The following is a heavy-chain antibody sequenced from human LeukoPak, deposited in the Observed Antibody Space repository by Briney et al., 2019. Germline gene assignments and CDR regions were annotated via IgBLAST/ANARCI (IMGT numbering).Heavy chain of an antibody. D-gene: IGHD3-3*01. CDR2: IYTSGST. V-gene: IGHV4-61*02. CDR3: ARDSEWPDNWFDP. Sequence: SETLSLTCTVSGGSISSGSYYWSWIRQPAGKGLEWIGRIYTSGSTNYNPSLKSRVTISVDTSKNQFSLKLSSVTAADTAVYYCARDSEWPDNWFDPWGQGTLVTVSS. J-gene: IGHJ5*02. CDR1: GGSISSGSYY.